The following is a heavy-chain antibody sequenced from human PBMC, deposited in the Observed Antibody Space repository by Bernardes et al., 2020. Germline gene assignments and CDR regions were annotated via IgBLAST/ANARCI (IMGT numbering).Heavy chain of an antibody. Sequence: GGSLRLSCAASGFTFSSYWMHWVRQAPGKGLVWVSRINSDGSSTSYADSVKGRFTISRDNAKNTLYLQMNSLRAEDTAVYYCARAMVSSGWYPKALDDAFDIWGQGTMVTVSS. CDR2: INSDGSST. D-gene: IGHD6-19*01. CDR3: ARAMVSSGWYPKALDDAFDI. J-gene: IGHJ3*02. CDR1: GFTFSSYW. V-gene: IGHV3-74*01.